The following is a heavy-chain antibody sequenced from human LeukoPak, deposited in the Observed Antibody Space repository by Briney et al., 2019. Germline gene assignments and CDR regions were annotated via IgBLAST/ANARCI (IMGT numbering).Heavy chain of an antibody. Sequence: ASVKVSCKASGYTFTSYGISWVRQAPGQGLEWMGWISAYNGNTNYAQKLQGRVTMTIDTSTSTAYMELRSLRSDDTAVYYCARGDNYYDSSGYFDYWGQGTLVTVSS. V-gene: IGHV1-18*01. D-gene: IGHD3-22*01. CDR3: ARGDNYYDSSGYFDY. CDR2: ISAYNGNT. J-gene: IGHJ4*02. CDR1: GYTFTSYG.